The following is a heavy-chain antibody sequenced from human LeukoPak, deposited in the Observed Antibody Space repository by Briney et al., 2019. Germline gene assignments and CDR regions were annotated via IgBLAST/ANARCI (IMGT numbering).Heavy chain of an antibody. V-gene: IGHV3-74*01. J-gene: IGHJ4*01. CDR3: ARGPGSSGGAYVGDY. CDR1: GFTFSDYW. Sequence: GGSLRLSCAASGFTFSDYWMHWVRQVPGKGPVWVSRSDGGGSSTSYADSVKGRFSISRDNAKSTLYLQMNSLRAEDTAVYYCARGPGSSGGAYVGDYWGHGTLVTVSS. CDR2: SDGGGSST. D-gene: IGHD3-22*01.